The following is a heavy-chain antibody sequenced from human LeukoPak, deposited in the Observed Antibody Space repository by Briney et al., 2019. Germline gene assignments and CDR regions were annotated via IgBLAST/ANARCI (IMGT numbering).Heavy chain of an antibody. J-gene: IGHJ4*02. D-gene: IGHD5-24*01. CDR3: ARGKDGYKRGYPLGFDY. Sequence: GGSLRLSCAASGFTFSDYYMSWIRQAPGKGLEWVSDIRSSGSTIYYADSVKGRFTISRDNAKNSLYLQMNGLRAEDTAVYYYARGKDGYKRGYPLGFDYWGQGTLVTVSS. CDR2: IRSSGSTI. CDR1: GFTFSDYY. V-gene: IGHV3-11*01.